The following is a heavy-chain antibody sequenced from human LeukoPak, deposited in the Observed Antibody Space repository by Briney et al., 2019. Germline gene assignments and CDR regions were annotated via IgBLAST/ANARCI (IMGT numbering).Heavy chain of an antibody. J-gene: IGHJ4*02. V-gene: IGHV1-18*04. CDR2: ISAYNGNT. Sequence: ASVKVSRKASGYTFTGYYMHWVRQAPGQGLEWMGWISAYNGNTNYAQKLQGRVTMTTDTSTSTAYMELRSLRSDDTAAYYCARDLYYYDSSGLDYWGQGTLVTVSS. D-gene: IGHD3-22*01. CDR3: ARDLYYYDSSGLDY. CDR1: GYTFTGYY.